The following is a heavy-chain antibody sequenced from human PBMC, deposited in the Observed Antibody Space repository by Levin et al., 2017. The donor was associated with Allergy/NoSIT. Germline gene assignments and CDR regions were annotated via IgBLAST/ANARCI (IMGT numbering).Heavy chain of an antibody. V-gene: IGHV3-30*03. CDR2: MSYDGNSK. CDR3: AGEDYYDSGSYFFHY. CDR1: GFSFSSYG. D-gene: IGHD3-10*01. Sequence: GESLKISCSASGFSFSSYGIHWVRQAPGKGLEWVAAMSYDGNSKYYADSMKGRFTVSRDNSNNTLFLQMNSLRAEDTAVYYCAGEDYYDSGSYFFHYWGQGTLVTVSS. J-gene: IGHJ4*02.